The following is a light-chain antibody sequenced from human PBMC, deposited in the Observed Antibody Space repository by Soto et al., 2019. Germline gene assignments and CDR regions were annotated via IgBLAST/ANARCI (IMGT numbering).Light chain of an antibody. Sequence: IHMTQSPSSLSASVGDRVTLTCRASQAIRNDLGWYQQKKGKAPKRLIYAASSLDSEVPLRFSGSLYGTEFDLTISSLQPEDFATYYCLQHNTYPWTFGQGTKVDIK. CDR1: QAIRND. CDR3: LQHNTYPWT. CDR2: AAS. V-gene: IGKV1-17*01. J-gene: IGKJ1*01.